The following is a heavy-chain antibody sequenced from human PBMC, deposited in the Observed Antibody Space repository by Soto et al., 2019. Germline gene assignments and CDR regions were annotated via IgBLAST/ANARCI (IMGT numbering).Heavy chain of an antibody. Sequence: GGSLRLSCAVSGFTFSTYPMNWVRQAPGKGLEWVSTITGSGLTTYYADSVKGRFTISRDNSKNTLYLQMNSLRVEDTAVYYCAKAVSGSIRYFDYWGRGTLVTVSS. CDR3: AKAVSGSIRYFDY. D-gene: IGHD1-26*01. CDR2: ITGSGLTT. J-gene: IGHJ4*02. CDR1: GFTFSTYP. V-gene: IGHV3-23*01.